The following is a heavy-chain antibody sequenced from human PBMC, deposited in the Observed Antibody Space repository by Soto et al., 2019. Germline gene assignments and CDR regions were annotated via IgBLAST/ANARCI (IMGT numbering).Heavy chain of an antibody. CDR2: FDPEDGET. CDR1: GYTLTELS. J-gene: IGHJ4*02. D-gene: IGHD3-22*01. Sequence: GASVKVSCKVSGYTLTELSMHWVRQAPGKGLEWMGGFDPEDGETIYAQKFQGRVTMTEDTSTDTAYMELSSLRSEDTAVYYCATLLGVYDSSGYYYFGYWGQGTLVTVSS. V-gene: IGHV1-24*01. CDR3: ATLLGVYDSSGYYYFGY.